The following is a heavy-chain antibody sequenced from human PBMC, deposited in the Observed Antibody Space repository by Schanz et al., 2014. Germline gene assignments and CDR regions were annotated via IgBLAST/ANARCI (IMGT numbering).Heavy chain of an antibody. CDR3: ARLMVPGWFDP. J-gene: IGHJ5*02. CDR2: IDDTGST. CDR1: GGSISSSTYY. Sequence: QLQLQESGPGLVIPSETLSLTCTVSGGSISSSTYYWGWIRQPPGKGPEWIGTIDDTGSTYYTPSLGGRLTMSVATSKRQLPVQLPSVTAADTAVYYCARLMVPGWFDPWGQGQLVTVSS. D-gene: IGHD3-10*01. V-gene: IGHV4-39*01.